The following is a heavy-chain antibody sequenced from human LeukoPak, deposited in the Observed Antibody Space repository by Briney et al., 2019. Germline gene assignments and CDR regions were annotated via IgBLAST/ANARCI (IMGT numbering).Heavy chain of an antibody. V-gene: IGHV4-59*01. Sequence: SETLSLTCTVSGGSIGSYYWSWIRHPPGKGLEWIGYIYYSGSTNYNPSLKSRVTISVDTSKNQFSLKLSSVTAADTAVYYCARADSSGWHNLFDYWGQGTLVTVSS. D-gene: IGHD6-19*01. CDR3: ARADSSGWHNLFDY. J-gene: IGHJ4*02. CDR2: IYYSGST. CDR1: GGSIGSYY.